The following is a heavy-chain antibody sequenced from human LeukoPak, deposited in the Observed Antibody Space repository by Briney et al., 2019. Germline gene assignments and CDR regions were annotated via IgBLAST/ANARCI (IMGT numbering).Heavy chain of an antibody. CDR2: ISGSGGST. J-gene: IGHJ4*02. CDR3: AKRNYDSSVFDY. D-gene: IGHD3-22*01. V-gene: IGHV3-23*01. CDR1: GFTFSRYA. Sequence: GGYLRLSCAASGFTFSRYAMSWVRQAPGKGLEWGSAISGSGGSTYYADSVKGRFTISRDNSKNTLYLQMNSLRAEDTAVYYCAKRNYDSSVFDYWGQGTLVTVSS.